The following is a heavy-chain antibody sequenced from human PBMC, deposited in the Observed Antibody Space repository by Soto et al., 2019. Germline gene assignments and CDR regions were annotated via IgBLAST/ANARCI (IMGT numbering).Heavy chain of an antibody. V-gene: IGHV4-39*01. CDR2: FYYSGST. CDR3: ARPRRDSTLLEAFYI. CDR1: GGSISSSRHY. J-gene: IGHJ3*02. Sequence: QLQLQESGPGLVKPSETLSLTCTVSGGSISSSRHYWGWIRQPPGKGPAWIGSFYYSGSTYYNPSLKSRGTKAVDTCKTQFSLKLCPVTAADSAVYYCARPRRDSTLLEAFYIWGQGAIVTVSS.